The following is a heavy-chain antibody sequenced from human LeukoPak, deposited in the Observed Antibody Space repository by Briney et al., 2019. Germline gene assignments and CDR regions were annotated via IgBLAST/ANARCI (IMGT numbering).Heavy chain of an antibody. D-gene: IGHD5-18*01. J-gene: IGHJ4*02. Sequence: SETRSLTCTVSGRSISTFCWSWIRHLDEGLLGWDGRIYTSGSTNYNPSFKRRVTMSVATSKNQFSLKLSSVTAADTAVYYCARALPGYSYGSYYFDYWGQGTLVTVSS. CDR3: ARALPGYSYGSYYFDY. CDR2: IYTSGST. CDR1: GRSISTFC. V-gene: IGHV4-4*07.